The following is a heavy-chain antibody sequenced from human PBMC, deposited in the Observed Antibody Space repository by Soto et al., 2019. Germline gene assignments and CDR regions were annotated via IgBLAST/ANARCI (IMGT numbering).Heavy chain of an antibody. Sequence: GGSLRLSCAASGFTFSSYEMNWVRQAPGKGLEWVSYISSSGSSIFYADSVKGRFTISRDNAKNSVYLQMNSLRAEDTAVYYCARDTWAGGGSLPFDYWGQGTLVTVSS. CDR1: GFTFSSYE. CDR2: ISSSGSSI. CDR3: ARDTWAGGGSLPFDY. V-gene: IGHV3-48*03. J-gene: IGHJ4*02. D-gene: IGHD2-15*01.